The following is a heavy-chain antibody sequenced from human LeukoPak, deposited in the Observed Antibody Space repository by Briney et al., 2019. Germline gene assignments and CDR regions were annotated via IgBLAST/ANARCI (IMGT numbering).Heavy chain of an antibody. CDR3: ARSYYYGSGSRPLDF. V-gene: IGHV1-18*01. CDR2: ISGYNGNT. D-gene: IGHD3-10*01. CDR1: DYTFTSYG. J-gene: IGHJ4*02. Sequence: GASVKVSCKASDYTFTSYGISWVRQAPGQGLEWMGWISGYNGNTHYAQNLQGRVTMTTDTSASTAYMELRSLRSDDTAVYYCARSYYYGSGSRPLDFWGQGTLVTVSS.